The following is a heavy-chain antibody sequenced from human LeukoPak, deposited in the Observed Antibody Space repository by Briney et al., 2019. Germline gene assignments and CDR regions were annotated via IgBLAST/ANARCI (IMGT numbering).Heavy chain of an antibody. Sequence: PGGSLRLSCTTFGFTFSSYWMSWVRQAPGKGLEWVSAISGSGGSTYYADSVKGRFTISRDNSKNTLYLQMNSLRAEDTAVYYCANSIAAAGTFDYWGQGTLVTVSS. CDR3: ANSIAAAGTFDY. V-gene: IGHV3-23*01. D-gene: IGHD6-13*01. CDR2: ISGSGGST. J-gene: IGHJ4*02. CDR1: GFTFSSYW.